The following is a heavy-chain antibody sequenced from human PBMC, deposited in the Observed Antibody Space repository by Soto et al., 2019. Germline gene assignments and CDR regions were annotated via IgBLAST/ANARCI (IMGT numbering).Heavy chain of an antibody. CDR2: ISSSSSYI. V-gene: IGHV3-21*01. CDR3: ACADGYYYYMEV. J-gene: IGHJ6*03. CDR1: GFTFSSYS. Sequence: GSLRLSCAASGFTFSSYSMNWVRQAPGKGLEWVSSISSSSSYIYYADSVKGRFTISRDNAKNSLYLQMNSLRAEDTAVYYCACADGYYYYMEVWGKGTTVTISS.